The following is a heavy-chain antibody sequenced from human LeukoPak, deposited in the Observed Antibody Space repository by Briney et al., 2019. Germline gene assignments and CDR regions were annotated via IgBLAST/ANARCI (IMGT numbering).Heavy chain of an antibody. V-gene: IGHV1-45*02. D-gene: IGHD1-26*01. CDR3: AVGSDVGSYLAFQY. CDR2: ITPFNGNT. J-gene: IGHJ1*01. CDR1: GYTFSYRY. Sequence: SVKVSCTASGYTFSYRYLHWVRQAPGQTLDWMGWITPFNGNTKYAQKFHDRVTITRDTSMSTAYMELSGLKSEDTAMYYCAVGSDVGSYLAFQYWGQGTLVTVSS.